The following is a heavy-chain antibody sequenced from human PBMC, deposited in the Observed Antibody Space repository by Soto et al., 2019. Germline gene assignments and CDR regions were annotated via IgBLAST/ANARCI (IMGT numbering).Heavy chain of an antibody. J-gene: IGHJ4*02. V-gene: IGHV3-30-3*01. CDR2: ISYDGSNK. CDR3: ARDLGDGYNSGLHD. D-gene: IGHD5-12*01. CDR1: GFTFSSYA. Sequence: ESGGGVVQPGRSLRLSCAASGFTFSSYAMHWVRQAPGKGLEWVAVISYDGSNKYYADSVKGRFTISRDNSKNTLYLQMNSLRAEDTAVYYCARDLGDGYNSGLHDWGQGTLVTVSS.